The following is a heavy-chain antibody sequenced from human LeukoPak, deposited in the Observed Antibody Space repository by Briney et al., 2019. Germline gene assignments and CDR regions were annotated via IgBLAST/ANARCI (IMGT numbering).Heavy chain of an antibody. D-gene: IGHD1-26*01. V-gene: IGHV3-74*01. Sequence: GGSLRLSGAASGFTFSGFWMHWVRQAPGKGQVWISRLHSDGSNTDYADSVKGRFTISRDNAKNTLYLQMNSLSAEDTAVYYCARDSGGYPGHFDYWGQGTLVTVSS. CDR2: LHSDGSNT. J-gene: IGHJ4*02. CDR1: GFTFSGFW. CDR3: ARDSGGYPGHFDY.